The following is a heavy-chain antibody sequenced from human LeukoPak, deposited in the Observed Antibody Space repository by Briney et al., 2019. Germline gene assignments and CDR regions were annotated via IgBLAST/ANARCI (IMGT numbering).Heavy chain of an antibody. CDR3: ARGQMYFWSGHGKTDSDY. CDR2: INHSGST. Sequence: SETLSLTCAVYGGSFSGYYWSWIRQPPGKGLEWIGEINHSGSTNYNPSLKSRATISVDTSKNQFSLKLSSVTAADTAVYYCARGQMYFWSGHGKTDSDYWGQGTLVTVSS. CDR1: GGSFSGYY. V-gene: IGHV4-34*01. D-gene: IGHD3-3*01. J-gene: IGHJ4*02.